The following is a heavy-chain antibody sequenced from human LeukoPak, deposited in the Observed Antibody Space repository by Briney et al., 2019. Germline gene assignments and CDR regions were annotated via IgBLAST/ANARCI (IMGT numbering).Heavy chain of an antibody. CDR1: GGTFSSYA. J-gene: IGHJ4*02. D-gene: IGHD2-2*01. Sequence: SVKVSCKASGGTFSSYAISWVRQAPGQGLEWMGRIIPILGIANYAQKFQGRVTITADKSTSTAYMELSSLRAEDTAVYYCAKDYCSSTSCFFFDYWGQGTLVTVSS. CDR2: IIPILGIA. V-gene: IGHV1-69*04. CDR3: AKDYCSSTSCFFFDY.